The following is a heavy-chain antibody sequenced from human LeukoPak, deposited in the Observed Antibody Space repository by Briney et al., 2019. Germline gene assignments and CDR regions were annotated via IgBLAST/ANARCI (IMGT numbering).Heavy chain of an antibody. V-gene: IGHV3-7*01. D-gene: IGHD3-3*01. CDR3: ARLIRFLEWFEHFYHMDV. CDR1: GFTFSSYW. Sequence: GGSLRLSCAASGFTFSSYWMSWVRQAPGKGLEWVANIKQDGSEKYYVDSVKGRFTISRDNAKNSLYLQMNSLRAEDTAVYYCARLIRFLEWFEHFYHMDVWGKGTTVTVSS. CDR2: IKQDGSEK. J-gene: IGHJ6*03.